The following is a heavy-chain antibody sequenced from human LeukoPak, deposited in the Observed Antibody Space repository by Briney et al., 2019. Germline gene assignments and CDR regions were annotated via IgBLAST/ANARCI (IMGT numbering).Heavy chain of an antibody. CDR1: GYTLTELS. J-gene: IGHJ5*02. V-gene: IGHV1-24*01. Sequence: GASVKVSCKVSGYTLTELSMHWVRQAPGKGVEWMGGFDPEDGETIYAQKFQGRVTMTEDTSTDTAYMELSSLRSEETAVYYSATYSREWELLLNWFDPWGQGTLVTVSS. CDR2: FDPEDGET. CDR3: ATYSREWELLLNWFDP. D-gene: IGHD1-26*01.